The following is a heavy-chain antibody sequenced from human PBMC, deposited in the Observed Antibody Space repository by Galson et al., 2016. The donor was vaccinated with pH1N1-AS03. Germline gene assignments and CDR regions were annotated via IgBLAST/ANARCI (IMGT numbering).Heavy chain of an antibody. Sequence: SLRLSCAASGFTFRTFSIYWVRQAPGKGLEYVSGISDNGINTYYADPVRARFTISRDKSKNTVYLQMSSLRTEDTAVYYCIKEGNRLQSKRSDAFDILGRGTMVTVSS. D-gene: IGHD5-18*01. CDR2: ISDNGINT. V-gene: IGHV3-64D*06. CDR3: IKEGNRLQSKRSDAFDI. CDR1: GFTFRTFS. J-gene: IGHJ3*02.